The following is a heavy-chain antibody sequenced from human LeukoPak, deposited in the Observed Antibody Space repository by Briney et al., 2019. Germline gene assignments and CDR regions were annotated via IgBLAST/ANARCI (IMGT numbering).Heavy chain of an antibody. D-gene: IGHD6-6*01. J-gene: IGHJ4*02. CDR2: ISGSGGST. CDR1: GFTFSSYA. V-gene: IGHV3-23*01. Sequence: GGSLRLSCAASGFTFSSYAMSWVRQAPGKGLDWVSAISGSGGSTYYADSVKGRFTISRDNSKNTLYLQMNSLRAEDTAVYYCAKIYPGYSSSPVFDYWGQGTLVTVSS. CDR3: AKIYPGYSSSPVFDY.